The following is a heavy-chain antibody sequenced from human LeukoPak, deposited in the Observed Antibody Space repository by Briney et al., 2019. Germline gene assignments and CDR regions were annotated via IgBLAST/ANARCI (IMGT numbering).Heavy chain of an antibody. J-gene: IGHJ3*02. Sequence: SGTLSLTCAVSGGSISSSTWWSWVRQPPGKGLECIGEIYHSGSTNYNPSLKSRVTISGDTSKNQFSLKLSSVTAADTAVYYCTRDRSALDTWGQGTMVTVSS. V-gene: IGHV4-4*02. CDR2: IYHSGST. CDR3: TRDRSALDT. CDR1: GGSISSSTW.